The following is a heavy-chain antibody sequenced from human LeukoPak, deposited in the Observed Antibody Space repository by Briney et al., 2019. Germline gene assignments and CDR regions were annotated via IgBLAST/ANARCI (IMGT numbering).Heavy chain of an antibody. CDR2: IYYSGST. CDR3: ARKNDIDI. D-gene: IGHD2/OR15-2a*01. Sequence: PSETLSLTCTVSGGSISSDHWNWIRQPPGKGLEWIGCIYYSGSTYYNPSLKSRVTISVDMSKSQFSLRLTSVTAADTAVYYCARKNDIDIWGQGTLVTVSS. V-gene: IGHV4-59*01. J-gene: IGHJ3*02. CDR1: GGSISSDH.